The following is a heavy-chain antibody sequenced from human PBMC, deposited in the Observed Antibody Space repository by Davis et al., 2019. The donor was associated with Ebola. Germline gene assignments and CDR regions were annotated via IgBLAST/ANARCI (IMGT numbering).Heavy chain of an antibody. J-gene: IGHJ4*02. V-gene: IGHV3-7*03. Sequence: PGGSLRLSCAASGLSFSTYWMSWVRQTPDKGLEFVANINQGGSVKNYVDSVKGRFTISRDNAKNSLYLQMNSLRAGDTAVYYCAKSRGGYHGPIDYWGQGTLVTVSS. CDR2: INQGGSVK. CDR1: GLSFSTYW. CDR3: AKSRGGYHGPIDY. D-gene: IGHD2-15*01.